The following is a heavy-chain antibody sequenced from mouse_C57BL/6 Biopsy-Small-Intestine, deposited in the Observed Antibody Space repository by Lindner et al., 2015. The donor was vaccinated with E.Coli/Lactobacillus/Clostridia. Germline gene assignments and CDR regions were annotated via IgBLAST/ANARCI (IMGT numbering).Heavy chain of an antibody. V-gene: IGHV1-15*01. Sequence: VQLQESGAELVRPGASVTLSCKASDYTFTDYEMHWVRQTPVHGLEWIGAIEPETGGSAYNQKFRGKAILTADKSSSTAYMELRSLTSEDSAVYYCTRSSRTGTDDYWGQGTTLTVSS. CDR3: TRSSRTGTDDY. D-gene: IGHD4-1*01. CDR1: DYTFTDYE. J-gene: IGHJ2*01. CDR2: IEPETGGS.